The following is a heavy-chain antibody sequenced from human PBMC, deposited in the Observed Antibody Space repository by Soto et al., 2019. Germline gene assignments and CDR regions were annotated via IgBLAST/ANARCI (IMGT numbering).Heavy chain of an antibody. Sequence: EVQLVQSGGGVVQPGGSLKLSCAASGFTFSASAIHWVRQASGKGLEWVGRIRSEANTYATAYAASVIGRFTISRDDSESTAYLQMNSLKAEDTAMYYCITLIDITMVPQAEWGQGTLVNVSS. J-gene: IGHJ4*02. D-gene: IGHD3-10*01. CDR1: GFTFSASA. CDR3: ITLIDITMVPQAE. CDR2: IRSEANTYAT. V-gene: IGHV3-73*01.